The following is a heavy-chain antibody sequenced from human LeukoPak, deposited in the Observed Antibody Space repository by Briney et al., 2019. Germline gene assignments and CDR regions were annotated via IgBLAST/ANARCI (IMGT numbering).Heavy chain of an antibody. CDR2: LSPSGST. CDR1: GASISTSY. Sequence: PSETLSLTCTVSGASISTSYWSWIRQPDGKGLEWIGRLSPSGSTNYNPSLKSRVTMSVDTSKNQFSLELRSVTAADTAVYYCARDPNAALWGQGTLVTVAS. CDR3: ARDPNAAL. J-gene: IGHJ4*02. V-gene: IGHV4-4*07.